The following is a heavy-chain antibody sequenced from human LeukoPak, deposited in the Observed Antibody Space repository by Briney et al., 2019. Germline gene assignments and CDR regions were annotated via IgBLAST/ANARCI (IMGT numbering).Heavy chain of an antibody. CDR1: GDSVSSNSAA. V-gene: IGHV6-1*01. J-gene: IGHJ6*02. CDR2: TYYRSKWYN. Sequence: SQTLSLTCAISGDSVSSNSAAWNWIRQSPSRGLEWLGRTYYRSKWYNDYAVSVKSRITINPDTSKNQFSLQLNSVTPEDTAVYYCARGNCSSTSCLYYYYYGMDVWGQGTTVTVSS. D-gene: IGHD2-2*01. CDR3: ARGNCSSTSCLYYYYYGMDV.